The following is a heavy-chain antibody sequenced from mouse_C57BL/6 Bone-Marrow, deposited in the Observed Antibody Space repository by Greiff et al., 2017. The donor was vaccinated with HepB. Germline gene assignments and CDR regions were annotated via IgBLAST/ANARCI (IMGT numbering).Heavy chain of an antibody. CDR2: ISSGGSYT. V-gene: IGHV5-6*01. CDR1: GFTFSSYG. Sequence: EVQGVESGGDLVKPGGSLKFSCAASGFTFSSYGMSWVRQTPDKRLEWVATISSGGSYTYYPDSVKGRFTISRDNAKNTLYLQMSRLTSEDTAMYYCTRLPYNFDYWGQGTTLTGSS. CDR3: TRLPYNFDY. J-gene: IGHJ2*01.